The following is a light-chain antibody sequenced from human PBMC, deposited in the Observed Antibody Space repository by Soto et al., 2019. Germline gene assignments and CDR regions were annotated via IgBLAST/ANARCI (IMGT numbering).Light chain of an antibody. CDR1: KNVGNS. CDR3: QLPSDRGT. V-gene: IGKV3-11*01. CDR2: DTF. J-gene: IGKJ4*02. Sequence: EIVLTQSPSTLSLSPGERATLSCRVSKNVGNSVAWYQQRPGRAPRLLIYDTFNRATGIPARCSSSGSRTDFTRSISNLEPADFACYYLQLPSDRGTFGGGTKVERK.